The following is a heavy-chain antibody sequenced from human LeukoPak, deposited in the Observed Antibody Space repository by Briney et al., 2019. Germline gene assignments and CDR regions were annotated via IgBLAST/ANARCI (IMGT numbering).Heavy chain of an antibody. CDR2: IYYSRST. D-gene: IGHD6-13*01. J-gene: IGHJ4*02. V-gene: IGHV4-31*03. CDR1: GGSISSGGYY. CDR3: ARLLSSWYYFDY. Sequence: SETLSLTCTVSGGSISSGGYYWSWIRQHPGKGLEWIGYIYYSRSTYYNPSLKSRVTISVDTSKNQFSLKLSSVTAADTAVYYCARLLSSWYYFDYWGQGTLVTVSS.